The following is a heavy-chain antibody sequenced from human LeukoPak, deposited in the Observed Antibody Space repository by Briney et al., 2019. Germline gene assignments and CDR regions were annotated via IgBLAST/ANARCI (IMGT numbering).Heavy chain of an antibody. CDR2: ISGGGDIT. Sequence: GESLRLSCAASGFTFSGSWMSWVRQTPGKGLEWVSAISGGGDITYYADSVKGRFTISRDNSKDTLFLQMHSLRPGDTAVYYCVREDTPATANYWGQGTLVTISS. D-gene: IGHD2-21*02. V-gene: IGHV3-23*01. J-gene: IGHJ4*02. CDR3: VREDTPATANY. CDR1: GFTFSGSW.